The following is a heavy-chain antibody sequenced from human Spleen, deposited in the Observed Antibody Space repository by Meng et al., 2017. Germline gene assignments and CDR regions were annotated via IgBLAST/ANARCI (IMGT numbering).Heavy chain of an antibody. J-gene: IGHJ4*02. Sequence: SGPTLVKPTQTLTLTCTFSGFSLSTSGVGVGWIRQPPGKALEWLALIYWDDDKRYSPSLKSRLTITKDISKNQVVLTMTNMDPVDTATYYGAHSPLTSYYDSSGYYPNWGQGTLVTVSS. CDR1: GFSLSTSGVG. V-gene: IGHV2-5*02. CDR2: IYWDDDK. CDR3: AHSPLTSYYDSSGYYPN. D-gene: IGHD3-22*01.